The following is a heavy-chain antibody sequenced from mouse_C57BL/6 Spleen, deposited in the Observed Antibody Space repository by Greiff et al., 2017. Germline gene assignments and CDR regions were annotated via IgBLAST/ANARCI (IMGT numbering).Heavy chain of an antibody. CDR3: TRASIYYDFSWFAD. Sequence: EVKLVESGEGLVKPGGSLKLSCAASGFTFSSYAMSWVRQTPEKRLEWVAYISSGGDYIYYADTVKGRFTISRDNARNTLYLQMSSLKSEDTAMYYCTRASIYYDFSWFADWGQGTLVTVSA. CDR2: ISSGGDYI. V-gene: IGHV5-9-1*02. CDR1: GFTFSSYA. J-gene: IGHJ3*01. D-gene: IGHD2-4*01.